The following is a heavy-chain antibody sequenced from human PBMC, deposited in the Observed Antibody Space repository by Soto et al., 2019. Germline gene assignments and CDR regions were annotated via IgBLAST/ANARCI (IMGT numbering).Heavy chain of an antibody. V-gene: IGHV2-5*02. Sequence: QITLKESGPTLVKPTQTLTLTCTFSGFSLSTSGVGVGWIRQPPGKALEWLALIYWDDDKRYSPSLKSRLTITKDTSKNQVVLTMTNMDPVDTATYYCAHRHEYSSRSNNWFDPWGQGTLVTVSS. CDR2: IYWDDDK. CDR1: GFSLSTSGVG. J-gene: IGHJ5*02. D-gene: IGHD6-13*01. CDR3: AHRHEYSSRSNNWFDP.